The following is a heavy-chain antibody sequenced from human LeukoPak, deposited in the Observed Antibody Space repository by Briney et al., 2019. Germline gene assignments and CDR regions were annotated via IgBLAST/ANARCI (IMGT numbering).Heavy chain of an antibody. D-gene: IGHD3-22*01. J-gene: IGHJ3*02. Sequence: ASVKVSCKASGYTFTGYYMHWVRQAPGQGLEWMGWINPNSGGTNYAQKFQGRVTMTRDTSISTAYMELSRLRSDDTAVYYCARDVRITMIVVVKKAFDIWGQGTMVTVSS. CDR3: ARDVRITMIVVVKKAFDI. CDR1: GYTFTGYY. V-gene: IGHV1-2*02. CDR2: INPNSGGT.